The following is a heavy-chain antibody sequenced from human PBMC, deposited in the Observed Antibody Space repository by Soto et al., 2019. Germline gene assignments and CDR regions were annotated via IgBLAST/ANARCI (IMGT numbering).Heavy chain of an antibody. D-gene: IGHD6-13*01. J-gene: IGHJ4*02. CDR2: IYYSGST. CDR1: GGSISIGGYY. CDR3: ARGGIPGYPPPTFDY. V-gene: IGHV4-31*03. Sequence: PPETLSLTCIFSGGSISIGGYYWSWIRQHPGKGLEWIGYIYYSGSTYYNPSLKSRVTISVDTSKNQFSLKLSSVTAADTAVYYCARGGIPGYPPPTFDYWGQGTLVTVSS.